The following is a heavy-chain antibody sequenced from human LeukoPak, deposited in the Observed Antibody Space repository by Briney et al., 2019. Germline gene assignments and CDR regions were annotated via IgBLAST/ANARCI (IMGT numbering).Heavy chain of an antibody. CDR2: INPNSGGT. CDR1: GYTFTGYY. V-gene: IGHV1-2*02. J-gene: IGHJ3*02. D-gene: IGHD1-7*01. Sequence: GASVKVSCKASGYTFTGYYMHWVRQAPGQGLEWMGWINPNSGGTNYAQKFQGRVTMTRDTSISTAYMELSSLRSDDTAVYYCARDPFDNWNYETDAFDIWGQGTMVTVSS. CDR3: ARDPFDNWNYETDAFDI.